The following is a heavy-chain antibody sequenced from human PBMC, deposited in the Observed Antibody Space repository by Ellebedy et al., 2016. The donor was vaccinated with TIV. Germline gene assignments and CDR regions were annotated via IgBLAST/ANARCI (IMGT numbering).Heavy chain of an antibody. V-gene: IGHV3-21*01. CDR2: IDKHGNNI. CDR3: ARSPYTALDY. J-gene: IGHJ4*02. CDR1: GFSFSAFT. Sequence: GGSLRLSCAASGFSFSAFTMHWVRQGPGRGLEWVSSIDKHGNNIFYADSLKGRFTTSRDNGRNSLSLEIRALRVEDTAVYYCARSPYTALDYWGQGTLVSVSS. D-gene: IGHD5-18*01.